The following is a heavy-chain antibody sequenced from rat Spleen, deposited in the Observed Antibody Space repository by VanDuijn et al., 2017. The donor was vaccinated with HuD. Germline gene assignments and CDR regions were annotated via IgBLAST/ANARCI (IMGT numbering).Heavy chain of an antibody. V-gene: IGHV3-3*01. D-gene: IGHD1-12*02. CDR3: AACYDGTYYYFDY. CDR2: ITNAGNT. CDR1: GYSITGSYR. J-gene: IGHJ2*01. Sequence: VQLKESGPGLVQPSQSLSLTCSVTGYSITGSYRWNWIRKFPGNKLEWMGYITNAGNTNYNPSLKSRISITRDTSKNQFFLQVNSVTTEDTATYYCAACYDGTYYYFDYWGQGVMVTVSS.